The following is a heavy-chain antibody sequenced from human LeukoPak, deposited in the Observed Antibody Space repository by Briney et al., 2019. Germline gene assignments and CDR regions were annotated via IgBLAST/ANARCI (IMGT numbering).Heavy chain of an antibody. CDR2: IYTSGST. V-gene: IGHV4-61*02. CDR1: GGSISSGSYY. Sequence: MPSETLSLTCTVSGGSISSGSYYWSWIRQPAGKGLEWIGRIYTSGSTNYNPSLKSRVTISVDTSKNQFSLKLSSVTAADTAVYYCARHRCSGGSCYPMNWFDPWGQGTLVTVSS. D-gene: IGHD2-15*01. J-gene: IGHJ5*02. CDR3: ARHRCSGGSCYPMNWFDP.